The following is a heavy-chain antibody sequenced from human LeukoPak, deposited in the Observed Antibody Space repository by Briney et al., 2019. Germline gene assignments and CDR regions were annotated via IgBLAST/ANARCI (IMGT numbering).Heavy chain of an antibody. J-gene: IGHJ4*02. D-gene: IGHD3-9*01. CDR2: IKSKADGGTT. CDR1: GFTFSYAW. CDR3: TTSYYDTLTGSSTFDY. V-gene: IGHV3-15*01. Sequence: PGGTLRLSCAASGFTFSYAWMNCVLHAPGKGLEGVGRIKSKADGGTTDYAAPVKGRFTISRDDSKNTLYLQMNSLKTEDTAVYYCTTSYYDTLTGSSTFDYWGQGTLVTVSS.